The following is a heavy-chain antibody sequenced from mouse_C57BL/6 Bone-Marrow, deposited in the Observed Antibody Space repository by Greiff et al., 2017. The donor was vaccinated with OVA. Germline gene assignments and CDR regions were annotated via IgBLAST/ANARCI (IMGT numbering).Heavy chain of an antibody. V-gene: IGHV7-3*01. CDR2: IRNKANGYTT. J-gene: IGHJ1*03. CDR3: ARCGSRYFDV. Sequence: EVKLVESGGGLVQPGGSLSLSCAASGFTFTDYYMSWVRQPPGKALEWLGFIRNKANGYTTEYSASVKGRFTISRDNSQSILYLQMNALRAEDSATYYCARCGSRYFDVWGTGTTVTVSS. D-gene: IGHD1-1*01. CDR1: GFTFTDYY.